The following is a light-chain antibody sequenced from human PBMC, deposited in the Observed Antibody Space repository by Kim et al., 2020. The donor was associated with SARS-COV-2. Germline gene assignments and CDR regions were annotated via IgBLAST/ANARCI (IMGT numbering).Light chain of an antibody. Sequence: ASVGERVTITCRASQSISSWLVWYQQKPGKAPKLLIYKASSLESGVPSRFSGSGSGTEFTLTISSLQPDDFATYYCQQYNSYSRTFGQGTKVDIK. CDR2: KAS. CDR3: QQYNSYSRT. J-gene: IGKJ1*01. V-gene: IGKV1-5*03. CDR1: QSISSW.